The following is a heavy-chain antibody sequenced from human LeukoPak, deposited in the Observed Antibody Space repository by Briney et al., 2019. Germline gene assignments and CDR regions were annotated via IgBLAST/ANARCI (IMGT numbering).Heavy chain of an antibody. V-gene: IGHV3-23*01. CDR3: ARHDSFIPY. CDR2: ISDNEART. CDR1: GFTFNYYA. J-gene: IGHJ4*02. D-gene: IGHD5-18*01. Sequence: HSGGSLRLSCAASGFTFNYYAMSWVRQAPGKGLEWVSSISDNEARTYYTDAVKGRFTISRDNTKNTVYLQMHNLRADDTVVYFCARHDSFIPYWGQGALVTVSS.